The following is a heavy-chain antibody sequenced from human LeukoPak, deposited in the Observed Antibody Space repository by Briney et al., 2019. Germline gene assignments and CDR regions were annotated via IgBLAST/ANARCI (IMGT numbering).Heavy chain of an antibody. V-gene: IGHV4-34*01. J-gene: IGHJ6*03. Sequence: SETLSLTCAVYGGSFSGYYWSWIRQPPGKGLEWIGEINHSGSTNYNPSLKSRVTISVDTSKNQFSLKLSSVTAADTAVYYCARALMGYMDVWGKGTTVTVSS. CDR1: GGSFSGYY. CDR2: INHSGST. CDR3: ARALMGYMDV. D-gene: IGHD3-10*01.